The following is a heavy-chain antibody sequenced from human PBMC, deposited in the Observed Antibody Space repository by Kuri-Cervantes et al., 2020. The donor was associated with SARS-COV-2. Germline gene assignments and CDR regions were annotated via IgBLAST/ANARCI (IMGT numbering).Heavy chain of an antibody. J-gene: IGHJ4*02. Sequence: ESLKISCTVSGGSISSSTYYWGWIRQPPGKGLEWIGTIYYSGSTDYNPSLKSRVTISVDTSKNQFSLKLTSVTAADTAVYFCVGIWSNYRFDYWGQGTLVTVSS. V-gene: IGHV4-39*01. CDR1: GGSISSSTYY. CDR2: IYYSGST. CDR3: VGIWSNYRFDY. D-gene: IGHD3-10*01.